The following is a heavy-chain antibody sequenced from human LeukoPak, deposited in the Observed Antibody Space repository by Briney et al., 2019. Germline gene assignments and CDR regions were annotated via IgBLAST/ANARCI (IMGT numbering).Heavy chain of an antibody. CDR2: ISSSSSYI. V-gene: IGHV3-21*01. Sequence: PGGSLRLSCAASGFTFSSYSMNWVRQAPGKGLEWVSSISSSSSYIYYADSVKGRFTISKDNAKNSLYLQMNRRRAEDTAVYCGSRGGVVSVATDYWGQGTIFTVSS. D-gene: IGHD3-3*01. J-gene: IGHJ4*02. CDR3: SRGGVVSVATDY. CDR1: GFTFSSYS.